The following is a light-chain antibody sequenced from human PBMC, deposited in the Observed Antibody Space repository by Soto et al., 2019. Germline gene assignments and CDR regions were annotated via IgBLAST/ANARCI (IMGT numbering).Light chain of an antibody. CDR2: EVS. CDR3: ISYTSSSTLVV. J-gene: IGLJ2*01. Sequence: QSVLTQPASVSGSPGQSITISCTGTSSDVGGYKYVSWYQQHPGKAPKLMIYEVSNRPSGVSNRFSGSKSGNTASLTISGLQAEDEADYYCISYTSSSTLVVFGGGTQLTVL. CDR1: SSDVGGYKY. V-gene: IGLV2-14*01.